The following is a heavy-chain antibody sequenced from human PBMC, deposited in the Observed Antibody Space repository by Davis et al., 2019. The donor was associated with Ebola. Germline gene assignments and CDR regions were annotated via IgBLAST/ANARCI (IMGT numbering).Heavy chain of an antibody. V-gene: IGHV1-18*01. J-gene: IGHJ4*02. Sequence: ASVKVSCKASGYTFTNYGISWVRQAPGQGLEWMGWISAYNGNTNYAQKLQGRVTMTTDTSTSTAYMELSSLRSEDTAVYYCARDSVLMVYAMGGYYFDYWGQGTLVTVSS. D-gene: IGHD2-8*01. CDR3: ARDSVLMVYAMGGYYFDY. CDR1: GYTFTNYG. CDR2: ISAYNGNT.